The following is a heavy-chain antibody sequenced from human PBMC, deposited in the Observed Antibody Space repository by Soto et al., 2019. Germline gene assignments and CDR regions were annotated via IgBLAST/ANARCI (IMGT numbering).Heavy chain of an antibody. Sequence: DVQLVESGGGSVQPGGSLRLSCAVSGFTFSDYGMNWVRQAPGEGLEWVSYISSSGTTIYYADSVKGRFTISRDNAKNSLHLQMNSLRVEDTALYYCAKSGSDDFGARFNWFDPWGRGTLVTVSS. CDR2: ISSSGTTI. V-gene: IGHV3-48*01. D-gene: IGHD3-10*01. CDR1: GFTFSDYG. J-gene: IGHJ5*02. CDR3: AKSGSDDFGARFNWFDP.